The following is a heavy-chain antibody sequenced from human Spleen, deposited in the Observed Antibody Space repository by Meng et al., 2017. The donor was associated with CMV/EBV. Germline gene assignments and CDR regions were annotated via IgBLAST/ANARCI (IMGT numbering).Heavy chain of an antibody. D-gene: IGHD2-2*02. J-gene: IGHJ4*02. Sequence: ASVKVSCKASGYTFADYYIHWVRQAPGQGLEWMGWINPNTGGANFAQKFQGRVTMTRDTSISTAYMELKSLRPDDTAMYYCTRADFGATRATTYCSFTSCYIWDYWGQGTLVTVSS. CDR1: GYTFADYY. CDR2: INPNTGGA. CDR3: TRADFGATRATTYCSFTSCYIWDY. V-gene: IGHV1-2*02.